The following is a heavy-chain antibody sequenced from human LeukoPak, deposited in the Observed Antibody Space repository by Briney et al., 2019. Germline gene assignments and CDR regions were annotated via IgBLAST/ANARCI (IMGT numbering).Heavy chain of an antibody. CDR3: ARDCIGGSCHGYYYYYMDV. Sequence: GGSLRLSCAGYGFSFSSFWMSWVRQAPGEGLEWVAKIKHDGSDKYYVDAVKGRFTISRDNTKNSLSLQMDSLRAEDTAVYYCARDCIGGSCHGYYYYYMDVWGKGTTVTVSS. J-gene: IGHJ6*03. CDR1: GFSFSSFW. D-gene: IGHD2-15*01. V-gene: IGHV3-7*01. CDR2: IKHDGSDK.